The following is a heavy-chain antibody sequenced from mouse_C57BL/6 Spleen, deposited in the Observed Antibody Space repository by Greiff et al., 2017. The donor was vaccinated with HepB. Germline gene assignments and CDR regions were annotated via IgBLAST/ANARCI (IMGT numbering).Heavy chain of an antibody. CDR2: IDPSDSYT. Sequence: QVQLQQSGAELVMPGASVKLSCKASGYTFTSYWMHWVKQRPGQGLEWIGEIDPSDSYTNYNQKFKGKSTLTVDKSSSTAYMQLSSLTSEDSAVYYCASHGSSYYYWGQGTTLTVSS. CDR1: GYTFTSYW. CDR3: ASHGSSYYY. D-gene: IGHD1-1*01. V-gene: IGHV1-69*01. J-gene: IGHJ2*01.